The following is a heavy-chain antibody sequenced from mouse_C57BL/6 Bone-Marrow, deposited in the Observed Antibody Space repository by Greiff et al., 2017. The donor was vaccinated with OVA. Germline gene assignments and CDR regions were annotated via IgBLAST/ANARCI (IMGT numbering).Heavy chain of an antibody. D-gene: IGHD1-1*01. J-gene: IGHJ2*01. V-gene: IGHV1-55*01. CDR1: GYTFTSYW. CDR3: AKYVYYYGSSLFDY. Sequence: QVQLQQPGAELVKPGASVKMSCKASGYTFTSYWITWVKQRPGQGLEWIGDIYPGSGSTNYNEKFKSKATLTVDTSSSTAYMQLSSLTSEDYAVYYCAKYVYYYGSSLFDYWGQGTTLTVSS. CDR2: IYPGSGST.